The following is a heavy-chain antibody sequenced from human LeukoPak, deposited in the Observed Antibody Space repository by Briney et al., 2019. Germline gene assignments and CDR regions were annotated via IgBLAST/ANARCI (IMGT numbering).Heavy chain of an antibody. CDR1: GFTFSSYS. D-gene: IGHD2-2*01. J-gene: IGHJ4*02. CDR2: ISSSSSYI. Sequence: GVSLRLSCAASGFTFSSYSMSWVRQDPGKGLEWVSSISSSSSYIYYADSVKGRFTISRDNAKNSLYLQMNSLRAEDTAVYYCARGSSSCFDYWGQGTLVTVSS. V-gene: IGHV3-21*01. CDR3: ARGSSSCFDY.